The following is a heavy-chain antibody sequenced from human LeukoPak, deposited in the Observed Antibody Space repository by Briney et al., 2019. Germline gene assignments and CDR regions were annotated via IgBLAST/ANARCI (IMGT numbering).Heavy chain of an antibody. CDR3: ARGHHDPAFDY. CDR1: GYTFTSYY. V-gene: IGHV1-46*01. J-gene: IGHJ4*02. Sequence: GASVKVSCKASGYTFTSYYIHWVRQAPGQGLEWMGIINPSGGSTNYAQKFQGRVTMTRDTSTSTVYMELSSLRSEDTAVYFCARGHHDPAFDYWGQGTLVTVSS. CDR2: INPSGGST.